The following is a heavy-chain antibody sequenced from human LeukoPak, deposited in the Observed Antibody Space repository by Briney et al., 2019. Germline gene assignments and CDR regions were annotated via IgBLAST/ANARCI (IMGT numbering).Heavy chain of an antibody. CDR2: IYYSGST. V-gene: IGHV4-59*08. CDR3: ARHVGKRDAFDI. Sequence: ETLSLTCTVSGGSISSYYWSWIRQPPGKGLEWIGYIYYSGSTNYNPSLKSRVTISVDTSKNQFSLKLSSVTAADTAVYYCARHVGKRDAFDIWGQGTMVTVSS. CDR1: GGSISSYY. D-gene: IGHD7-27*01. J-gene: IGHJ3*02.